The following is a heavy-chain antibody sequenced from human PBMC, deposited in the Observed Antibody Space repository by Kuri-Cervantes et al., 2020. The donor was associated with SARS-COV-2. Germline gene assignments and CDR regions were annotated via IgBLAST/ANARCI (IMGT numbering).Heavy chain of an antibody. CDR2: IKQDGSEK. D-gene: IGHD3-10*01. CDR1: GFTFSSYW. J-gene: IGHJ4*02. V-gene: IGHV3-7*01. Sequence: GESLKISCAASGFTFSSYWMSWVRQAPGKGLEWVANIKQDGSEKYYVDSVKGRFTISRDNSKNTLYLQMNSLRAEDTAVYYCASELLWFGECWGQGTLVTVSS. CDR3: ASELLWFGEC.